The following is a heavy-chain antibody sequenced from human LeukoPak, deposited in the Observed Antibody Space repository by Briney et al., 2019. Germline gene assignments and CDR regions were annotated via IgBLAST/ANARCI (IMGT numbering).Heavy chain of an antibody. V-gene: IGHV3-11*01. J-gene: IGHJ3*02. CDR3: ARDVRGDGLSTYNAFDI. CDR1: GFTFSDYY. D-gene: IGHD5-24*01. CDR2: ITAGNTK. Sequence: GGSLRLSCVGSGFTFSDYYMNWIRQAPGKGLEWISYITAGNTKAYADSVKGRFTVSRHNAEHSLFLQMNSLRAEDTAVYYCARDVRGDGLSTYNAFDIWGRGTLVTVSS.